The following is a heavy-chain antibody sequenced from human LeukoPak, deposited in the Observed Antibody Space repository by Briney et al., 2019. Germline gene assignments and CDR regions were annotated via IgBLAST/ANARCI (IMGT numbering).Heavy chain of an antibody. CDR1: GFIIRSYP. J-gene: IGHJ4*02. CDR3: AREQPAGSTDY. Sequence: GGSLRLSCAVSGFIIRSYPMHWVRQAPEKGLEYVSVISPDGDTTYYTSSVKGRFTISRDNSKNTLFLQMGSLRDEDTAVYYCAREQPAGSTDYWGQGTLVTVSS. V-gene: IGHV3-64*01. CDR2: ISPDGDTT. D-gene: IGHD2-2*01.